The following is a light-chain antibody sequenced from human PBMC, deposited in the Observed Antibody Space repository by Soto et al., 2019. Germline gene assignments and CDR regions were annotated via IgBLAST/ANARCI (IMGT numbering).Light chain of an antibody. CDR1: QIVSSNY. J-gene: IGKJ3*01. Sequence: EIVLTQFPGTLSLSPGERATLSCRASQIVSSNYLAWFQQKPGQAPRLLIYGASSRATGIPDRFSGSGSGTDFTLTISRLEPEEFALYYCQQYGSSPETFGPGTKVDIK. CDR3: QQYGSSPET. V-gene: IGKV3-20*01. CDR2: GAS.